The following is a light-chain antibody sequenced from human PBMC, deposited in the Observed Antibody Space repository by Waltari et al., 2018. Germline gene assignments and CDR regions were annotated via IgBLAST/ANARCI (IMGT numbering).Light chain of an antibody. J-gene: IGLJ2*01. CDR2: DNN. V-gene: IGLV1-51*01. CDR3: GTWDTSLSKV. Sequence: QSVLTQPPSVSAAPGQKVTISCSGTRSHIGTTYVTWYQQLPGTAPQLLIYDNNKRPSGIPDRFSGSKSGTSATLVITGLQTGDEADYYCGTWDTSLSKVFGGGTKLTVL. CDR1: RSHIGTTY.